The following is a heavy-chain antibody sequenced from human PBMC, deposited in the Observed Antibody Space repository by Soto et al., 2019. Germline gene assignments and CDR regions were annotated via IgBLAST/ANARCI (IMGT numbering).Heavy chain of an antibody. Sequence: SVKVAWKASGGTFSSYAISWVRQAPGQGLEWMGGIIPIFGTANYAQKFQGRVTITADESTSTAYMELSSLRSEDTAVYYGASRDGPKGSYFIDYWGEAPLVTVSS. V-gene: IGHV1-69*13. CDR2: IIPIFGTA. CDR1: GGTFSSYA. D-gene: IGHD1-26*01. J-gene: IGHJ4*02. CDR3: ASRDGPKGSYFIDY.